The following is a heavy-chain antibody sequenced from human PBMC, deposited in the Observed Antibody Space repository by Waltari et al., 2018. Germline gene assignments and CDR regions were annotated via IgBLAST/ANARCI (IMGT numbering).Heavy chain of an antibody. D-gene: IGHD3-10*01. V-gene: IGHV4-39*07. CDR3: AGGYYSNPGP. Sequence: QLQLQESGPGLVKPSETLSLTCTVSGGSISSSSYYWGWFRQPPGKGLEWIGSIYYSGSTYYNPSLKSRVTISVDTSKNQFSLKLSSVTAADTAVYYCAGGYYSNPGPWGQGTLVTVSS. CDR2: IYYSGST. CDR1: GGSISSSSYY. J-gene: IGHJ5*02.